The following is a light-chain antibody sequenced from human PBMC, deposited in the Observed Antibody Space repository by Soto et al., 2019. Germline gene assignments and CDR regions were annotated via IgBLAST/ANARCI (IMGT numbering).Light chain of an antibody. CDR2: EVS. CDR3: SSYTSSSTLYV. V-gene: IGLV2-14*01. J-gene: IGLJ1*01. Sequence: QSVLTQPASVSGSPGQSVTISCTGTSSDGGGYNYVSWYEQHPRKAAKLMIYEVSKPPSRVSNRVSGSKSSNTATLTISGLQAEDEADYYCSSYTSSSTLYVFGTGTKVTVL. CDR1: SSDGGGYNY.